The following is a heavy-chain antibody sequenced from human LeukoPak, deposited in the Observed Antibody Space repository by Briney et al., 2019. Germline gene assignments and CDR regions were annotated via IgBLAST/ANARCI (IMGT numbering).Heavy chain of an antibody. CDR3: ARDQWGGYDGVHDY. CDR2: ISGSGGST. CDR1: GFTFSSYA. V-gene: IGHV3-23*01. J-gene: IGHJ4*02. D-gene: IGHD5-12*01. Sequence: GGSLRLSCAASGFTFSSYAMSWVRQAPGKGLEWVSAISGSGGSTYYADSVKGRFTISRDNAKNSLYLQMNSLRAEDTAVYYCARDQWGGYDGVHDYWGQGTLVTVSS.